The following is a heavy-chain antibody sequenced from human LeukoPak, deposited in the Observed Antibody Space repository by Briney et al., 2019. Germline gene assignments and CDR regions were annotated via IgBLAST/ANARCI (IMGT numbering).Heavy chain of an antibody. CDR2: VHASGRP. CDR1: GGSISPYY. J-gene: IGHJ4*02. V-gene: IGHV4-4*07. CDR3: ARGGTYGSGSDQHTTLDY. Sequence: PSETLSLTCTVSGGSISPYYWSWIRQPAGKALEWIGRVHASGRPNYNPSLKSRVIISVDRSKNQFSLHLNSVTAADTAVYYCARGGTYGSGSDQHTTLDYRGQGTLVTVSS. D-gene: IGHD3-10*01.